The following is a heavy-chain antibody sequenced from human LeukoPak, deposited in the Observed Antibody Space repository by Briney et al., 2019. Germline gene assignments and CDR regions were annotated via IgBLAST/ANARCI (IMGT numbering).Heavy chain of an antibody. J-gene: IGHJ5*02. Sequence: ASVKVSCKASGYTFTSYGISWVRQARGQGLEWMGWISAYNGNTNYAQELQGRVTMTTDTSTNTAYMELRSLRSDDTAVYYCARDAHYSGNLFDPWGQGTLVTVSS. V-gene: IGHV1-18*01. D-gene: IGHD2-15*01. CDR1: GYTFTSYG. CDR3: ARDAHYSGNLFDP. CDR2: ISAYNGNT.